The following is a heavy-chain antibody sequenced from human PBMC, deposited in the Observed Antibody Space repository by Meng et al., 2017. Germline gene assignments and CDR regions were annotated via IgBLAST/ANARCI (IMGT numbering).Heavy chain of an antibody. D-gene: IGHD3-10*01. CDR1: GFTFSNAW. J-gene: IGHJ6*02. CDR2: IKSKTDGGTT. Sequence: GESLKISCAASGFTFSNAWMSWVRQAPGKGLEWVGSIKSKTDGGTTDYAAPVQGRFTISRDNSKNTLYLQMNSLKTEDTAVYYCTPGRYYYGSGSYSDSYGMDVWGQGTTVTVSS. CDR3: TPGRYYYGSGSYSDSYGMDV. V-gene: IGHV3-15*01.